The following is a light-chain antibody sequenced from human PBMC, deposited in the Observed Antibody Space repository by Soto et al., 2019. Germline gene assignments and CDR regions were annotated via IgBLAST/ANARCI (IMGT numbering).Light chain of an antibody. CDR1: QDISNY. J-gene: IGKJ1*01. CDR2: AAS. CDR3: QKCNCARPWT. Sequence: DIQMTQSPSSLSASVGDRVTITCRATQDISNYLAWYQQKPGKVPNLLSYAASTLQSGVPSRFSGSGSGTDFTLTIISLQPGDVASYCCQKCNCARPWTFGQGTRVEI. V-gene: IGKV1-27*01.